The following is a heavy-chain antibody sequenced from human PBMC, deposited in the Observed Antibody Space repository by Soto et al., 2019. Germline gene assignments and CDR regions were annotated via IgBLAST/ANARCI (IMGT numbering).Heavy chain of an antibody. CDR1: GFTFSSYA. CDR2: ISSNGGST. V-gene: IGHV3-64*02. J-gene: IGHJ2*01. Sequence: EVQLVESGEGLVQPGGSLRLSCAAPGFTFSSYAMHWVRQAPGKGLEYVSAISSNGGSTYYADSVKGRFTISRDNSKNTLYFQMGSLRAEAMAVSYRASSVCLVVHWCFALWGGVTLVTVSS. D-gene: IGHD3-22*01. CDR3: ASSVCLVVHWCFAL.